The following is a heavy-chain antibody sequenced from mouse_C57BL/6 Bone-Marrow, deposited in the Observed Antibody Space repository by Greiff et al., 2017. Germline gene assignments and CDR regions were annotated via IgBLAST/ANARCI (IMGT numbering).Heavy chain of an antibody. CDR2: FHPYNDDT. D-gene: IGHD1-1*01. CDR1: GYTFTTYP. V-gene: IGHV1-47*01. J-gene: IGHJ4*01. Sequence: QVQLQQSGAELVKPGASVKMSCKASGYTFTTYPIEWMKQNHGKSLEWIGNFHPYNDDTKYNEKFKGKATLTVEKSSSTVYLELSGLTSDDSAVYYCARAVYGSEGDYAMDYWGQGTSVTVSS. CDR3: ARAVYGSEGDYAMDY.